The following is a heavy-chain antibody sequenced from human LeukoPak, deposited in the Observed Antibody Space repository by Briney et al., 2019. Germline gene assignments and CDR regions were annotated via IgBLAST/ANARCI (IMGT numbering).Heavy chain of an antibody. V-gene: IGHV4-59*12. D-gene: IGHD6-6*01. CDR2: IYYSGST. Sequence: SETLSLTCTVSGGSISSYYWSWIRQPPGKGLEWIGYIYYSGSTNYNPSLKSRVTMSVDTSKNQFSLKLSSVTAADTAVYYCAREEYSSSSGWFDPWGQGTLVTVSS. J-gene: IGHJ5*02. CDR1: GGSISSYY. CDR3: AREEYSSSSGWFDP.